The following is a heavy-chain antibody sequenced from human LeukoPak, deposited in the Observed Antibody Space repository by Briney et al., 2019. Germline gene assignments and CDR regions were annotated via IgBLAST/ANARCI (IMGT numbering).Heavy chain of an antibody. D-gene: IGHD2-2*01. CDR3: ARGSLVPAAIGAEYFQH. Sequence: GASVKVSCKASGGTFSSYAISWVRQAPGQGLEWMGGIIPIFGTANYAQKFQGRVTITADESTSTAYMELSSLRSEDTAVYYCARGSLVPAAIGAEYFQHWGQGTLVTVSS. J-gene: IGHJ1*01. V-gene: IGHV1-69*13. CDR1: GGTFSSYA. CDR2: IIPIFGTA.